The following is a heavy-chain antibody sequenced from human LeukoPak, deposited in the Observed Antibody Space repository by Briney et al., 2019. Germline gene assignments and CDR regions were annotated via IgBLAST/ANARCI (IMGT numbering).Heavy chain of an antibody. Sequence: GAPLKISCKGSGYSFTSCWIGWVRQMPGKGLEWMGIIYTGASDTRHSPSFQGQVTISADKSISTAYLQWSSLKASDTAMYYCARSVGASIAAAQGDWYFDLWGRGTLVTVSS. D-gene: IGHD6-13*01. CDR2: IYTGASDT. J-gene: IGHJ2*01. CDR1: GYSFTSCW. CDR3: ARSVGASIAAAQGDWYFDL. V-gene: IGHV5-51*01.